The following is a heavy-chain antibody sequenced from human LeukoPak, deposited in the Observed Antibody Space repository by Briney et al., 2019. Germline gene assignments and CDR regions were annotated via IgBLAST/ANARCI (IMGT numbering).Heavy chain of an antibody. J-gene: IGHJ6*02. CDR1: GGSISSYY. V-gene: IGHV4-59*01. CDR2: IYYSGST. D-gene: IGHD5-12*01. Sequence: KTSETLSLTCTVSGGSISSYYWSWIRQPPGKGLEWIGYIYYSGSTNYNPSLKSRVTISVDTSKNQFSLKLSSVTAADTAVYYCARDGGYGSYYYYYYGMDVWGQGTTVTVSS. CDR3: ARDGGYGSYYYYYYGMDV.